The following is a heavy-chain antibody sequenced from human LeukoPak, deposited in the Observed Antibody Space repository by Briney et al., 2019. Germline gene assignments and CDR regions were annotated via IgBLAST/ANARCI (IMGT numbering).Heavy chain of an antibody. CDR1: GFIFTSYW. CDR3: ARAQIPGIAVAGKSAGNFDY. CDR2: ISSSSYI. Sequence: GGSLRLYCAAYGFIFTSYWMSWVRQAPGKGLEWVSSISSSSYIYYADSVRGRFTISRDDAKNSLYLQMNSLRAEDTAMYYCARAQIPGIAVAGKSAGNFDYWGQGTLVTVSS. J-gene: IGHJ4*02. V-gene: IGHV3-21*03. D-gene: IGHD6-19*01.